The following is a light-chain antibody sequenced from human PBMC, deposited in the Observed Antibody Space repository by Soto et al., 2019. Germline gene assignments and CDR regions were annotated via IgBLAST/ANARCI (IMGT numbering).Light chain of an antibody. CDR1: QSISNY. J-gene: IGKJ1*01. V-gene: IGKV1-39*01. CDR3: QQTYSIPPWT. CDR2: HAS. Sequence: DIQMTQSPSTLSASVGDRVTITCRASQSISNYLNWYQQKPGKAPELLIYHASNLQSGVPSRFSGSGSGTDFTLTISRLQPEDFATYYCQQTYSIPPWTFGQGTKVDI.